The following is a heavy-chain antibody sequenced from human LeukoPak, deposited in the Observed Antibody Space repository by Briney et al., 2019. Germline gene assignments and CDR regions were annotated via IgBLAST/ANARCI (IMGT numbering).Heavy chain of an antibody. J-gene: IGHJ5*02. D-gene: IGHD2-2*01. Sequence: SQTLSLTCAISGDSVPSNSVTWNWIRQSPSRGLEWLGRTYYRSTWYNDYAVSVRGRITVNPDTSKNQFSLHLNSVTPEDTAVYYCARRLTQYDCFDPWGQGILVTVSS. V-gene: IGHV6-1*01. CDR1: GDSVPSNSVT. CDR2: TYYRSTWYN. CDR3: ARRLTQYDCFDP.